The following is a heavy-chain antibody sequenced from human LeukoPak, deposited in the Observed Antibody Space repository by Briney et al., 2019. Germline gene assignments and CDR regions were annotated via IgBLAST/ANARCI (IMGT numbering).Heavy chain of an antibody. Sequence: ASVKVSCKASGYTFTSYAMNWVRQAPGQGLEWMGWINTNTGNPTYAQGFTGRFVFSLDTSVSTAYLQISSLKAEDTAVYYCARELPHYGDYVFPRGAVRYFDYWGQGTLVTVSS. D-gene: IGHD4-17*01. CDR1: GYTFTSYA. CDR3: ARELPHYGDYVFPRGAVRYFDY. CDR2: INTNTGNP. V-gene: IGHV7-4-1*02. J-gene: IGHJ4*02.